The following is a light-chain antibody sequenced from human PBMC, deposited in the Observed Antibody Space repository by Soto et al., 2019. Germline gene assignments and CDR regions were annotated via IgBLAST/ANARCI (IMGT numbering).Light chain of an antibody. Sequence: EIVLTQSPATLSLSPGERATLSCRTSQSVSSYLAWYQQKPGQVPRLLIFGSSSRAPGIPVRFSGSGSGTDFTLTISSLEPEDFAVYYCQQRFSGWTFGQGTKGEI. CDR3: QQRFSGWT. CDR2: GSS. CDR1: QSVSSY. J-gene: IGKJ1*01. V-gene: IGKV3-11*01.